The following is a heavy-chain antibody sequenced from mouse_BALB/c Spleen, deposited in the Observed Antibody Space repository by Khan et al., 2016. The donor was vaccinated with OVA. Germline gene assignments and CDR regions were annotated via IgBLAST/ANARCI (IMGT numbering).Heavy chain of an antibody. CDR2: IHSSGST. Sequence: EVQLQESGPDLVKPSQSLSLTCTVTGSSITSDYSWHWIRQFPGNRLEWMGYIHSSGSTNNNPSLKSRISISRDTSKNKFFLQLKSVTTEDTATYYCARGGGMLVWFAYWGQGTLVTVSA. CDR1: GSSITSDYS. CDR3: ARGGGMLVWFAY. V-gene: IGHV3-1*02. J-gene: IGHJ3*01.